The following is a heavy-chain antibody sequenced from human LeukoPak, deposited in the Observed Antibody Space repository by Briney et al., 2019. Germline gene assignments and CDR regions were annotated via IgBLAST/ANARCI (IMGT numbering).Heavy chain of an antibody. Sequence: SETLSLTCAVYGGSFSGYYWSWIRQPPGKGLEGIGEINHSGSTNYNPSLKSRVTISVDTSKNQFSLKLSSVAAADTAVYYCAGASSYRKGAFDIWGQGTMVTVSS. CDR1: GGSFSGYY. J-gene: IGHJ3*02. CDR2: INHSGST. CDR3: AGASSYRKGAFDI. V-gene: IGHV4-34*01. D-gene: IGHD1-14*01.